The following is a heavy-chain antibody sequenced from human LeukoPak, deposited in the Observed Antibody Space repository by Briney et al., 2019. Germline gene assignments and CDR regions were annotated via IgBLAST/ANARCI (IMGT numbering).Heavy chain of an antibody. J-gene: IGHJ3*01. V-gene: IGHV1-69*13. CDR1: GGTFSSHA. D-gene: IGHD6-19*01. CDR3: ARDVSNSGWYEGTFDV. Sequence: SVKVSCKASGGTFSSHAISWVRQAPGQGLEWMGGIIPIFGTAKYAQKFQGRVTISADESTSTAYMELSSLRSEDTAVYYCARDVSNSGWYEGTFDVWGQGTMVTVSS. CDR2: IIPIFGTA.